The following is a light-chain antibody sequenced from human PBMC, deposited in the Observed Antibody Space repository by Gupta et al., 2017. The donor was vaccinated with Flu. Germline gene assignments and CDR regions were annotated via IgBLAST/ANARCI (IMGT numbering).Light chain of an antibody. Sequence: PATLSVSPGERATLSCRANQSVNDDGVWYQDKAGVETRVLMNGASTTVDGRAARLIGGGSGTEFTLTISSLQSEDFAVYYCQQHNNWPRTFGHGTKVDIK. CDR2: GAS. J-gene: IGKJ3*01. CDR3: QQHNNWPRT. V-gene: IGKV3-15*01. CDR1: QSVNDD.